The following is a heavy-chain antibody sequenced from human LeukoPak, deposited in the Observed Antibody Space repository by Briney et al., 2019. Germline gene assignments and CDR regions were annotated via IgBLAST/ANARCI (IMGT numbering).Heavy chain of an antibody. D-gene: IGHD3-22*01. V-gene: IGHV1-69*06. CDR2: IIPIFGTA. CDR1: GGTFSSYA. Sequence: SVKVSCKASGGTFSSYAISWVPQAPGQGLEWMGRIIPIFGTANYAQKFQGRVTITADKSTSTAYMELSSLRSEDTAVYYCARDGSSGYPFDYWGQGTLVTVSS. J-gene: IGHJ4*02. CDR3: ARDGSSGYPFDY.